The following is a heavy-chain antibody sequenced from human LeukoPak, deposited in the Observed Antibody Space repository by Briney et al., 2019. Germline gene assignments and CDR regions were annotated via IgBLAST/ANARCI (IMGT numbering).Heavy chain of an antibody. V-gene: IGHV4-39*07. D-gene: IGHD2-8*02. J-gene: IGHJ4*02. CDR2: MYYSGST. Sequence: SETLSLTCSVSGGSISNNNYYWGWIRQPPGKGLEWIGSMYYSGSTYYNPSLRSRVTLLLDTSKNEFSLQLRSVTSADTAVYFCARGVRSLFVVSTFDSWGQGILVTVSS. CDR1: GGSISNNNYY. CDR3: ARGVRSLFVVSTFDS.